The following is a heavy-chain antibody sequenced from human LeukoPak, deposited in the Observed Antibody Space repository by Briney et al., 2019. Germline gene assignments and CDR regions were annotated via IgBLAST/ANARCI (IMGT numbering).Heavy chain of an antibody. Sequence: SETLSLTCAVYGGSLSGYYWSWIRQPPGKGLEWIGSIYDSGSTYYNPSLKSRVTISVDTSKNQFSLKLNSVTAADTAVYYCARHYGPWGQGTLVTVSS. D-gene: IGHD3-16*01. J-gene: IGHJ5*02. CDR3: ARHYGP. CDR2: IYDSGST. V-gene: IGHV4-34*01. CDR1: GGSLSGYY.